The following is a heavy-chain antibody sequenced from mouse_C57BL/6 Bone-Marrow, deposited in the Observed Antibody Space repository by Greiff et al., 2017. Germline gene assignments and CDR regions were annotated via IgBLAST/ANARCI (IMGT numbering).Heavy chain of an antibody. D-gene: IGHD2-1*01. CDR1: GFTFSSYA. J-gene: IGHJ3*01. V-gene: IGHV5-4*03. Sequence: EVKLVESGGGLVKPGGSLKLSCAASGFTFSSYAMSWVRQTPEKRLEWVATISDGGSYTYYPDNVKGRFTISRDKAKNNLYLQMSHLKSEDTAMYYCARVIYYGLWFAYWGQGTLVTVSA. CDR2: ISDGGSYT. CDR3: ARVIYYGLWFAY.